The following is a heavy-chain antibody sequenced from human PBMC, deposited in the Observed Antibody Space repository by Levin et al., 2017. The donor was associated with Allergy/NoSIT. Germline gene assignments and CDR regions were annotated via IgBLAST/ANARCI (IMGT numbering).Heavy chain of an antibody. CDR1: GGTFSSYA. V-gene: IGHV1-69*13. Sequence: SVKVSCKASGGTFSSYAISWVRQAPGQGLEWMGGIIPIFGTANYAQKFQGRVTITADESTSTAYMELSSLRSEDTAVYYCAREYSSSSGVDYWGQGTLVTVSS. CDR2: IIPIFGTA. J-gene: IGHJ4*02. D-gene: IGHD6-6*01. CDR3: AREYSSSSGVDY.